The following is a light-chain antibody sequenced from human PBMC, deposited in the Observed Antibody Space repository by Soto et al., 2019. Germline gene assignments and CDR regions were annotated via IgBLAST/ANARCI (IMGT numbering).Light chain of an antibody. Sequence: QSVLTQPPSVSAAPGQKVTISCSGSSSDMGNYAVSWYQQLPGTAPKLLIYENNKRPSGIPDRFSGSKSGNTASLTVSGLQAEDEADYYCSSYAGSNPLDVFGTGTKVTVL. CDR3: SSYAGSNPLDV. J-gene: IGLJ1*01. CDR1: SSDMGNYA. CDR2: ENN. V-gene: IGLV1-51*02.